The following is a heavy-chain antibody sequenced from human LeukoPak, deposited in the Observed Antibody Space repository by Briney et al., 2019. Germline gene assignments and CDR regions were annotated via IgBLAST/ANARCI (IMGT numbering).Heavy chain of an antibody. J-gene: IGHJ4*02. Sequence: GGSLRLSCAASGFNFSSYAMNWVRQAPGKGLEWVSSISGSGGSTYYADSVKGRFTISRDNSKNTLYLQMNSLRAEDTAVYYCAKAHIVVVTAIPYFDYWGQGTLVTVSS. CDR3: AKAHIVVVTAIPYFDY. V-gene: IGHV3-23*01. CDR2: ISGSGGST. CDR1: GFNFSSYA. D-gene: IGHD2-21*02.